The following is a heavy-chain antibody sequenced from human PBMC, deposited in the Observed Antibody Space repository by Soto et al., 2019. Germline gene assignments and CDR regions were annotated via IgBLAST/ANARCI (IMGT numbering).Heavy chain of an antibody. J-gene: IGHJ4*02. CDR1: GFTFSSYW. CDR3: ASPNYYGSGSYYGY. Sequence: GGSLRLSCAASGFTFSSYWMSWVRQAPGKGLEWVANIKQDGSEKYYVDSVKGRFTISRDNAKNSLYLQMNSLRAEDTAVYYCASPNYYGSGSYYGYWGQGTLVTVSS. V-gene: IGHV3-7*01. CDR2: IKQDGSEK. D-gene: IGHD3-10*01.